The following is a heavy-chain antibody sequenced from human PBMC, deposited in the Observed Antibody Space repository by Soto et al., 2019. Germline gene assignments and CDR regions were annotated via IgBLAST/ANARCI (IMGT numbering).Heavy chain of an antibody. V-gene: IGHV1-46*01. D-gene: IGHD3-3*01. CDR3: TRDLGVPDDY. J-gene: IGHJ4*02. Sequence: QVQLVQSGAEVKKAGASVKVSCKASGYTFIRNYMHWVRQAPGQGLEWMGLINPSAGSTIYAQKFQGRVTMTSDTSTSTFYMELSSLTSEDTAVYYCTRDLGVPDDYWGQGTLVTVSS. CDR2: INPSAGST. CDR1: GYTFIRNY.